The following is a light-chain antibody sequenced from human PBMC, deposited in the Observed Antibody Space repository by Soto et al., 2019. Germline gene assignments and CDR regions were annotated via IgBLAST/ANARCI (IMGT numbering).Light chain of an antibody. CDR1: SSDVGYYNY. J-gene: IGLJ2*01. CDR3: SSYAGTNNLV. Sequence: QSALTQPPSASGSPGQSVTISCTGTSSDVGYYNYVSWYQQHPGKAPKLMIYEVSKRPSGVPDRFSGSKSGNTASLTVSGLQAEDEADYYCSSYAGTNNLVFGGGTKLTVL. CDR2: EVS. V-gene: IGLV2-8*01.